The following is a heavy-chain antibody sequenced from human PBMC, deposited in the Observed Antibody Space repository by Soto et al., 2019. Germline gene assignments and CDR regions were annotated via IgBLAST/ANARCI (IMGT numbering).Heavy chain of an antibody. J-gene: IGHJ4*02. CDR3: ARSYDILTGYSGFDD. Sequence: GGSLRLSCAASGFTFSRYSMNWVRQAPGKGLEWVSSISGSSSYIYYADSVKGRFTISRDNAKNSLYLQMNSLRAEDTAVYYCARSYDILTGYSGFDDWGQGTLVTVSS. D-gene: IGHD3-9*01. CDR1: GFTFSRYS. CDR2: ISGSSSYI. V-gene: IGHV3-21*01.